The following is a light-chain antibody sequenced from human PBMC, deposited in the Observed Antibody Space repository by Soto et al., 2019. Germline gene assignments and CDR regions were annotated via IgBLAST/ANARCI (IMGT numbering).Light chain of an antibody. Sequence: EVVLTQSPATLSLSPGERATLSCRASENVRTFVDWYQQKPGQAPRLLIYDASTRATGIPARFSGSGSGTDFTLTISSLEPEDFAVYYCQQRSNWQAFGQGTRLEIK. CDR1: ENVRTF. V-gene: IGKV3-11*01. CDR2: DAS. J-gene: IGKJ5*01. CDR3: QQRSNWQA.